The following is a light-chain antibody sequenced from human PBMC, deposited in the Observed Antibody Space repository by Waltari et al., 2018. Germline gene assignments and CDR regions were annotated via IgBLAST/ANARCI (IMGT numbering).Light chain of an antibody. V-gene: IGLV2-14*03. J-gene: IGLJ3*02. CDR1: STDVGGYNY. CDR2: DVS. CDR3: SSYTSSSTWV. Sequence: QSALTQPASVSGSPGQSITISCTGTSTDVGGYNYVSWYQQHPGKAPKVMIYDVSDRPSGCVTRFPGSKSGKTASLTISGLQAEDESDYYCSSYTSSSTWVFGGGTKLTVL.